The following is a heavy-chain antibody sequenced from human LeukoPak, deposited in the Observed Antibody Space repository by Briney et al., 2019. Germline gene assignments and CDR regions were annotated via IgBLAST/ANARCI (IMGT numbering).Heavy chain of an antibody. CDR1: GGSISSYY. J-gene: IGHJ4*02. CDR2: IYYSGST. D-gene: IGHD3-22*01. V-gene: IGHV4-59*01. Sequence: PSETLSLTCTVSGGSISSYYWSWIRQPPGKGLEWIRYIYYSGSTNYNPSLKSRVTISVDTSKNQFSLKLSSVTAADTAVYYCARRYDSSGYEVYFDYWGQGTLVTVSS. CDR3: ARRYDSSGYEVYFDY.